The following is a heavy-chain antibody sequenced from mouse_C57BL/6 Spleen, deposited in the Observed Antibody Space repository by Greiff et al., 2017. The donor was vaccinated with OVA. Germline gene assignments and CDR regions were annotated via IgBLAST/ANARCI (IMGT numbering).Heavy chain of an antibody. CDR2: IYPRSGNT. Sequence: QVQLKESGAELARPGASVTLSCKASGYTFTSYGISWVKQSPGQGLEWIGEIYPRSGNTYYNEKFKGKATLTADKSSSTAYMELRSLTSEDAAVYFGARGGYGSRMDYWGQGTSVTVSS. CDR1: GYTFTSYG. V-gene: IGHV1-81*01. D-gene: IGHD1-1*01. CDR3: ARGGYGSRMDY. J-gene: IGHJ4*01.